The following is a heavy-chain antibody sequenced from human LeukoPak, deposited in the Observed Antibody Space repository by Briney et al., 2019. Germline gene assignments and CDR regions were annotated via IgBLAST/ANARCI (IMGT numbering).Heavy chain of an antibody. V-gene: IGHV3-30*03. CDR1: GFTFSSYG. J-gene: IGHJ3*02. CDR3: ASQDYGDYDAFDI. D-gene: IGHD4-17*01. Sequence: GGSLRLSCAASGFTFSSYGMHWVRQAPGKGLEWVAVISYDGSNKYYADSVKGRFTISRDNSKNTLYLQMNSLRAEDTAVYYCASQDYGDYDAFDIWGQGTMVTVSS. CDR2: ISYDGSNK.